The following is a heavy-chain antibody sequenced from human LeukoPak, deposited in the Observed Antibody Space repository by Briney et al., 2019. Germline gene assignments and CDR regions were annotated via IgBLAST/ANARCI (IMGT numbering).Heavy chain of an antibody. CDR3: ATPAAGPGAEYSLY. J-gene: IGHJ1*01. V-gene: IGHV3-21*01. Sequence: GSLRLSCAASGFTFSSYSMNWVRRAPGKGLEWVSSIDFTSRYIYNADSVKGRFTTSRDNAKNSLDLQMNSLKVEDTAVYYCATPAAGPGAEYSLYWGQGTLVIVSS. CDR2: IDFTSRYI. D-gene: IGHD6-13*01. CDR1: GFTFSSYS.